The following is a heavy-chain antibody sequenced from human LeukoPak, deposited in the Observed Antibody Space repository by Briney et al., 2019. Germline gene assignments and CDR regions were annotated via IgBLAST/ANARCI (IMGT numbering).Heavy chain of an antibody. CDR2: VYYSGST. D-gene: IGHD3-10*01. CDR1: GGSISSSSYS. Sequence: SETLSLTCTVSGGSISSSSYSWGWIRQPPGKGLEWIGSVYYSGSTYYNPSLKSRVTLSVDTSKTQFSLRLGSVTAADTAVYYCAREDSGSYYNYYYFYMDVWGKGTTVTISS. J-gene: IGHJ6*03. V-gene: IGHV4-39*07. CDR3: AREDSGSYYNYYYFYMDV.